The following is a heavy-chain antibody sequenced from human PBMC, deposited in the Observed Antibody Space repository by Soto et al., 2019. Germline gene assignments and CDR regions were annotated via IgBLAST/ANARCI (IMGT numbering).Heavy chain of an antibody. V-gene: IGHV3-15*01. CDR2: IKSKGDGETT. Sequence: GGSLRLSCAASGFTFFNAWMSWVRQAPWKGLEWVGRIKSKGDGETTDYGAPVKGRFTISRDDSMNTLYLQMHSLNTEDTAVYYCVTDRNPMLRGVIRPQYFDYWGQGALVTVSS. D-gene: IGHD3-10*01. J-gene: IGHJ4*02. CDR1: GFTFFNAW. CDR3: VTDRNPMLRGVIRPQYFDY.